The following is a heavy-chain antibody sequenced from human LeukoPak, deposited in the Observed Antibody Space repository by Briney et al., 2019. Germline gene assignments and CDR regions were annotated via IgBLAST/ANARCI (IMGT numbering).Heavy chain of an antibody. V-gene: IGHV4-4*07. Sequence: SETLSLTCTVSGGSISSYYWSWIRQPARKGLEWIGRIYTSGSTNYNPSLKSRVTMSVDTSKNQFSLKLSSVTAADTAVYYCARDIKYYGSGSYYLNAFDIWGQGTMVTVSS. CDR1: GGSISSYY. D-gene: IGHD3-10*01. J-gene: IGHJ3*02. CDR2: IYTSGST. CDR3: ARDIKYYGSGSYYLNAFDI.